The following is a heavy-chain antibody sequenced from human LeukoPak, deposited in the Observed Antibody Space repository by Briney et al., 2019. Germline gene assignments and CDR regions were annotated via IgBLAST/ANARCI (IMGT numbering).Heavy chain of an antibody. J-gene: IGHJ4*02. V-gene: IGHV4-59*12. D-gene: IGHD2-8*02. CDR2: IYYSGST. CDR3: ARIRPGLVDPYYFDY. Sequence: SETLSLTCTVSVGSISSYYWSWIRQPPGKGLDWIGHIYYSGSTNYNPSLKCRVTISVDTSKNQFSLKLSSVTAADTAVYFCARIRPGLVDPYYFDYWGQGTLLTVSS. CDR1: VGSISSYY.